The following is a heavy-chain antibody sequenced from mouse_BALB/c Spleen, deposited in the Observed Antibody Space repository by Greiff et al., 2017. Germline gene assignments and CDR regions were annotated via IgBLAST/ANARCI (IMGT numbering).Heavy chain of an antibody. CDR3: ARWGDGSSY. J-gene: IGHJ2*01. CDR2: ISSGSSTI. CDR1: GFTFSSFG. D-gene: IGHD1-1*01. Sequence: EVQLVESGGGLVQPGGSRKLSCAASGFTFSSFGMHWVRQAPEKGLEWVAYISSGSSTIYYAGTVKGRFTISRDNPKNTLFLQMTSLRSEDTAMYYCARWGDGSSYWSQGTTLTVSS. V-gene: IGHV5-17*02.